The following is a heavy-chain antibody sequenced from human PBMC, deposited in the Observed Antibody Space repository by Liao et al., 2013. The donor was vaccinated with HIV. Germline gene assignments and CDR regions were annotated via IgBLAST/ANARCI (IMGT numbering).Heavy chain of an antibody. CDR1: GGSMSSYY. Sequence: QVQLQESGPGLVKPSETLSLTCTVSGGSMSSYYWSWIRQSPGKGVEWIGYISFFGTTNYNPSLKGRVAFSIDTSKNQFSLKLSSVTAADTAVYYCARAGRSVIENAFDIWGQGTMLAVSA. V-gene: IGHV4-59*01. CDR2: ISFFGTT. D-gene: IGHD2/OR15-2a*01. CDR3: ARAGRSVIENAFDI. J-gene: IGHJ3*02.